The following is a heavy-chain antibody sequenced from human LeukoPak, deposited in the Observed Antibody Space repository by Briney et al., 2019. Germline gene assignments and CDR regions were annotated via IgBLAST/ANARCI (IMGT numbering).Heavy chain of an antibody. Sequence: PSDTLSLTCTVSGGYISSDYYWTWIRQTPGKCLEWIGYIYYSGRSYYNLSLKSRVTISVDTSKNQFSLKLCSVTAADTAVYFRAEDGIRDCGTGGCFGDFDPWGPGTLVTVSS. CDR3: AEDGIRDCGTGGCFGDFDP. D-gene: IGHD2-8*02. J-gene: IGHJ5*02. CDR1: GGYISSDYY. V-gene: IGHV4-30-4*02. CDR2: IYYSGRS.